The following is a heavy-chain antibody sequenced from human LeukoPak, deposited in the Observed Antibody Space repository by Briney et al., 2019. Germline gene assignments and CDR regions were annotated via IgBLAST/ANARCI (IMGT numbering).Heavy chain of an antibody. D-gene: IGHD1-26*01. CDR1: GFTFSSYA. CDR3: ARALILGATATDY. CDR2: ISYDGSNK. Sequence: GGSLRLSCAASGFTFSSYAMHWVRQAPGKGLEWVAVISYDGSNKYYADSVKGRFTISRYNSKNTLYLQMNSLRAEDTAVYYCARALILGATATDYWGQGTLVTVSS. V-gene: IGHV3-30-3*01. J-gene: IGHJ4*02.